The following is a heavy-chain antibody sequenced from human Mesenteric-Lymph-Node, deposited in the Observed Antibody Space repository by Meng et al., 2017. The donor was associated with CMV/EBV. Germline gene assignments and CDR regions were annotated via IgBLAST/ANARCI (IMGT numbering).Heavy chain of an antibody. CDR2: IYYSGST. Sequence: SETLSLTCTVSGGSMSSSSHYWGWIRQPPGKGLEWIGSIYYSGSTYYNPSLKSRVTISVDTSKNQFSLKLSSVTAADTAVYYCARVYDYVWGSYRIGFDYWGQGTLVTVSS. V-gene: IGHV4-39*07. CDR3: ARVYDYVWGSYRIGFDY. D-gene: IGHD3-16*02. J-gene: IGHJ4*02. CDR1: GGSMSSSSHY.